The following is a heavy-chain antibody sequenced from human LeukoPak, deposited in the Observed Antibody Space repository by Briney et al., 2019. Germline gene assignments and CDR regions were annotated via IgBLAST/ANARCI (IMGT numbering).Heavy chain of an antibody. J-gene: IGHJ3*02. D-gene: IGHD3-3*01. V-gene: IGHV4-39*01. CDR1: GGSISSSSYY. CDR3: ARRREGYENAFDI. CDR2: IYYSGST. Sequence: PSETLSLTCTVSGGSISSSSYYWGWIRQPPGKGLEWIGSIYYSGSTYYNPSLKSRVTISVDTSKNQFSLKLSSVTAADTAVYYCARRREGYENAFDIWGQGTMVTVSS.